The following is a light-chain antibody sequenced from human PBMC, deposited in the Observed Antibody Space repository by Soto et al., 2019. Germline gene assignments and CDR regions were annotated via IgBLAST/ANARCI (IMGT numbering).Light chain of an antibody. V-gene: IGKV1-27*01. CDR2: AAS. CDR1: QDINQF. J-gene: IGKJ2*01. Sequence: DIQMTQSPSSLSASVGDRVTITCRASQDINQFLAWVQQKPGKVPKLLIYAASTLQSGVPSRFSGSGSCTDVTLTISSLEPEDVATYYYQKYSNNPPGYTFGQGTKLDIK. CDR3: QKYSNNPPGYT.